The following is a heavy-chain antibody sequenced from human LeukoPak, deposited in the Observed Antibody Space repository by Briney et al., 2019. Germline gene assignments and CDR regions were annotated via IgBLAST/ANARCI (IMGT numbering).Heavy chain of an antibody. Sequence: GGSLRLSCAASGFIFRDYYMSWVRQAPGKGLEWFSYISGRGTTIHYADSVKGRFPISRDNAKNSLYLQMSSLRAEDTAVYYCARVGYFGSGSYNSFDIWGQGTMVTVSS. CDR2: ISGRGTTI. V-gene: IGHV3-11*01. D-gene: IGHD3-10*01. J-gene: IGHJ3*02. CDR3: ARVGYFGSGSYNSFDI. CDR1: GFIFRDYY.